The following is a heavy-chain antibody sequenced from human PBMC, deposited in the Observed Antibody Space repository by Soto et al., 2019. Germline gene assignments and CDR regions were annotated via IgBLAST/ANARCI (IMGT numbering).Heavy chain of an antibody. Sequence: QVQLQQWGAGLLKPSETLSLTCAVYGGSFSGYYWSWIRQPPGKGLEWIGEINHSGSTNYNPSLKSRVTISVDTSKNQFSLKLSSVTAADTAVYYCARGLASPVAYWGQGTLVTVSS. V-gene: IGHV4-34*01. CDR3: ARGLASPVAY. CDR1: GGSFSGYY. CDR2: INHSGST. J-gene: IGHJ4*02.